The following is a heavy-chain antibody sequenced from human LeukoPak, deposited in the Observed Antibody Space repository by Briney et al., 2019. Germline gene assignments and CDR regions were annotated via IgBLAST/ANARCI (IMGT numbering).Heavy chain of an antibody. Sequence: ASVKVSCQAFGYTFTSYFMHWVRPAPAQGLEWMGVSNLSGGSTTYAQKFQGRVTMTRDTSTSTVYMEVSSLGSEDTAMYFCARDCSGGDCYLDVFDIWGQGTMVTVSS. CDR2: SNLSGGST. CDR1: GYTFTSYF. CDR3: ARDCSGGDCYLDVFDI. D-gene: IGHD2-21*02. V-gene: IGHV1-46*01. J-gene: IGHJ3*02.